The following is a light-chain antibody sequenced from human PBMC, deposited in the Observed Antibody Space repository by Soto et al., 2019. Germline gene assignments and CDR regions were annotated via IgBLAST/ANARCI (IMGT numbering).Light chain of an antibody. CDR2: AAS. V-gene: IGKV1-9*01. J-gene: IGKJ3*01. CDR3: QQLNSYPIFT. Sequence: DIQLTQSPSFLSASVGDRVTITCRASQGISSYLAWYQQKPGKAPKLLIYAASNLQSGVPSRFSGSGSGTEFTLTISSLQPEDFATYYCQQLNSYPIFTFGPGTKVDI. CDR1: QGISSY.